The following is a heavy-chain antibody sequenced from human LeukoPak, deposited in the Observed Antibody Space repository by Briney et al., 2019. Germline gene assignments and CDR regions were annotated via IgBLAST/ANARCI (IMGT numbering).Heavy chain of an antibody. D-gene: IGHD6-13*01. V-gene: IGHV4-4*07. CDR3: ARQIASAGTAGFDF. CDR2: IYSTGST. CDR1: GGSISSYY. J-gene: IGHJ4*02. Sequence: SETLSLTCTISGGSISSYYWSWIRQPAGKGLEWIGRIYSTGSTNYNPSLKSRVTMTVDTSKNQFSLRLRSVTAADTAVYYCARQIASAGTAGFDFWGQGALVTVSS.